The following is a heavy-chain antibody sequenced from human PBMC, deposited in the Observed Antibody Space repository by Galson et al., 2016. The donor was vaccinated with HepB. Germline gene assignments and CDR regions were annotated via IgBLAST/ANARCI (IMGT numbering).Heavy chain of an antibody. CDR3: AKDPVWGSYRYWFDP. Sequence: SLRLSCAASGFTFSSYAMSWVRQAPGKGLEWVSAISGSGGSTYYADSVKGRFTISRDNSKNTLYLQMNSLRAEDTAVYYCAKDPVWGSYRYWFDPWGQGTRVTVSS. CDR2: ISGSGGST. CDR1: GFTFSSYA. J-gene: IGHJ5*02. V-gene: IGHV3-23*01. D-gene: IGHD3-16*02.